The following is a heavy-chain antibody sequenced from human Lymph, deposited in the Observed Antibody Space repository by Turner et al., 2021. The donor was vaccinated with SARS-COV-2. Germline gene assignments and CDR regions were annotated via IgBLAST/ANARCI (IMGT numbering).Heavy chain of an antibody. D-gene: IGHD1-7*01. CDR1: ASTFTYAW. CDR3: TTGWFTGTYGDFFDY. V-gene: IGHV3-15*01. CDR2: IKSKAGSGTT. J-gene: IGHJ4*02. Sequence: EVPLVESGGRLVQPGRSHRLPGVAPASTFTYAWMNWVRQAPGKGLEWVGRIKSKAGSGTTDYTAPVKGRFTISRDDSNNTLYLQTNSLRTEDTAVYFCTTGWFTGTYGDFFDYWGQGTLVTVSS.